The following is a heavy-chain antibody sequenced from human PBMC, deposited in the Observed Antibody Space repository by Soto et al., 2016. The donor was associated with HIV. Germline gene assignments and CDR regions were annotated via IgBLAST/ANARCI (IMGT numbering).Heavy chain of an antibody. CDR1: GFSFSTYA. Sequence: EVQLLESGGGLVQPGGSLRLSCAASGFSFSTYAMSWVRQAPGKGLEWVASISGSGSSTYYADSVKGRFTISRDNSKNTLYLQMNSLRAEDTAVYYCTKDLLGRPVGARGRDYFDYWGQGTLVTVSS. V-gene: IGHV3-23*01. CDR3: TKDLLGRPVGARGRDYFDY. CDR2: ISGSGSST. D-gene: IGHD1-26*01. J-gene: IGHJ4*02.